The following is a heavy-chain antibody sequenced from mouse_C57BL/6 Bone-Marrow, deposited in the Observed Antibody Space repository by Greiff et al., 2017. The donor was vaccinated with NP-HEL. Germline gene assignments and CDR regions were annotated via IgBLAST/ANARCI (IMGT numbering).Heavy chain of an antibody. D-gene: IGHD2-4*01. CDR1: GYTFTEYT. CDR2: FYPGSGSI. Sequence: QVQLKESGAELVKPGASVKLSCKASGYTFTEYTIHWVKQRSGQGLEWIGWFYPGSGSIKYNEKFKDKGTLTADKSSSTVYMELSILTSEDSAVYFCARHGGIYYDYDQAWFAYWGQGTLVTVSA. V-gene: IGHV1-62-2*01. CDR3: ARHGGIYYDYDQAWFAY. J-gene: IGHJ3*01.